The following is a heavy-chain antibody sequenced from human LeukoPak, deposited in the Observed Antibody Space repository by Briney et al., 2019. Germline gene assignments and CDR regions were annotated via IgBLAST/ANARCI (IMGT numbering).Heavy chain of an antibody. V-gene: IGHV4-30-4*08. D-gene: IGHD6-19*01. J-gene: IGHJ5*02. CDR2: INYSGST. Sequence: SETLSLTCTVSGDSISSGDYYWTWIRQPPGKGLEWIGYINYSGSTYYNPSLKSRVTISVDTSKNQFSLKLSSVTAADTAVYYCARLRQWLVFWFDPWGQGTLVTVSS. CDR3: ARLRQWLVFWFDP. CDR1: GDSISSGDYY.